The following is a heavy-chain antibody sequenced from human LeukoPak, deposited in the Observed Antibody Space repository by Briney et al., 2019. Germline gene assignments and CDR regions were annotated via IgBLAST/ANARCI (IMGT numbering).Heavy chain of an antibody. CDR1: GFTFGSYV. CDR3: AKGRDSSGYYGIDY. V-gene: IGHV3-33*06. J-gene: IGHJ4*02. Sequence: GGRLKLSCEASGFTFGSYVMHWVRQDSGKGLEWVAVIWFVGSKRYYGDSVKGRFTLSRDNSKNTLYLQMNSLRAEDTAVYYCAKGRDSSGYYGIDYWGQVTLVTVSS. CDR2: IWFVGSKR. D-gene: IGHD3-22*01.